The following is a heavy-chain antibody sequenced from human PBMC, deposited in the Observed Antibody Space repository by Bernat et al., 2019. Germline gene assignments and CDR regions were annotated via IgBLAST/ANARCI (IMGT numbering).Heavy chain of an antibody. D-gene: IGHD1-7*01. CDR3: AKEAAVIKLHGYYFDY. CDR2: ISWNSGSI. Sequence: EVQLVESGGGLVQPGRSLRLSCAASGFTFDDYAMHWVRQAPGKGLEWVSGISWNSGSIGYADSVKGRFTISRDNAKNSLYLQMNSLRAEDTALYYCAKEAAVIKLHGYYFDYWGQGTLVTVSS. V-gene: IGHV3-9*01. CDR1: GFTFDDYA. J-gene: IGHJ4*02.